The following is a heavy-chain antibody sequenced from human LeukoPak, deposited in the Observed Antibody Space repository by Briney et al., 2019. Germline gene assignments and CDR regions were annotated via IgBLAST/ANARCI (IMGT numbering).Heavy chain of an antibody. Sequence: PSETLSLTCTVSGGSISSSSYYWGWIRQPPGKGLEWIGSIYYSGSTYYNPSLKSRVTISVDTSKNQFSLKLSSVPAADTAVYYCARPYYDFWSGYYNEMSWFDPWGQGTLVTVSS. J-gene: IGHJ5*02. D-gene: IGHD3-3*01. CDR2: IYYSGST. V-gene: IGHV4-39*07. CDR1: GGSISSSSYY. CDR3: ARPYYDFWSGYYNEMSWFDP.